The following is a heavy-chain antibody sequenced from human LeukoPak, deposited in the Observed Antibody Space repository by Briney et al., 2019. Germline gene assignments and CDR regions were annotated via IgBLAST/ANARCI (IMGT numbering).Heavy chain of an antibody. CDR2: MNPNSGNT. Sequence: GASVKVSCKASGYTFTSYDINWVRQATGQGLEWMGWMNPNSGNTGYAQKFQGRVTMTRNTSISTAYMELSRLRSDDTAVYYCARAVIGQLANHVWFDPWGQGTLVTVSS. V-gene: IGHV1-8*01. CDR3: ARAVIGQLANHVWFDP. CDR1: GYTFTSYD. J-gene: IGHJ5*02. D-gene: IGHD6-6*01.